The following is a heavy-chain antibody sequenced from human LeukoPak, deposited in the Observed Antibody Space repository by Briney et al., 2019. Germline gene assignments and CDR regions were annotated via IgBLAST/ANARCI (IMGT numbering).Heavy chain of an antibody. V-gene: IGHV1-46*03. CDR2: INPSGGST. Sequence: ASVKVSCKVSGYTFTSYYMHWVRQAPGQGLEWMGIINPSGGSTSYAQKFQGRVTMTRDTSTSTVYMELSSLRSEDTAVYYCARASDSSGYYAPQHYFDYWGQGTLVTVSS. D-gene: IGHD3-22*01. J-gene: IGHJ4*02. CDR3: ARASDSSGYYAPQHYFDY. CDR1: GYTFTSYY.